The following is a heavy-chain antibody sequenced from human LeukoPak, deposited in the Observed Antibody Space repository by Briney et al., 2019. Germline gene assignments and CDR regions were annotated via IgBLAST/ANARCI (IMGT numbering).Heavy chain of an antibody. V-gene: IGHV4-34*01. CDR3: ATTPPGAGTLFDY. J-gene: IGHJ4*02. CDR1: GGSFSGYY. D-gene: IGHD2-15*01. Sequence: ASETLSLTCAVYGGSFSGYYWSWIRQPLGKGLEWIGEINHSGSTNYNPSLKSRVTISVDTSKNQFSLKLNSVTAADTAVYYCATTPPGAGTLFDYWGQGTLVTVSS. CDR2: INHSGST.